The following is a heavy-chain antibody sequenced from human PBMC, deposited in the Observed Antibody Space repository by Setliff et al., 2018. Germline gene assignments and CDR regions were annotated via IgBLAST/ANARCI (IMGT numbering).Heavy chain of an antibody. Sequence: ASVKVSCKAFGYTFAKYGTSWVRQAPGQGLEWMGWISGYNGYAVYAQKLQGRVTLTTDTSTGTAYMELRSLRSDDTAVYFCARFGGSCSSSSCYASDLWGQGTMVTVSS. CDR2: ISGYNGYA. V-gene: IGHV1-18*01. CDR3: ARFGGSCSSSSCYASDL. CDR1: GYTFAKYG. D-gene: IGHD2-2*01. J-gene: IGHJ3*01.